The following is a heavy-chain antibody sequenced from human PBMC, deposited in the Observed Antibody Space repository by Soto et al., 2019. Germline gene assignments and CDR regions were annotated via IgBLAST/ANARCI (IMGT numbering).Heavy chain of an antibody. CDR1: GFTFISYA. D-gene: IGHD4-17*01. Sequence: GGPLRLSRPASGFTFISYAMILVSQAPGKGLEWVSAISGSGGSTYYADSVKGRFTISRDNSKNTLYLQMNSLRAEDTAVYYCAKDHTVSSIEAYYFDYWGQGTLVTVSS. CDR2: ISGSGGST. J-gene: IGHJ4*02. CDR3: AKDHTVSSIEAYYFDY. V-gene: IGHV3-23*01.